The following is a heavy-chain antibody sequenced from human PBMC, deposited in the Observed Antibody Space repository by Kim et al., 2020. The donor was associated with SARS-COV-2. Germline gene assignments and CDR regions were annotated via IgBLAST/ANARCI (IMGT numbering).Heavy chain of an antibody. CDR1: GFTFTNYW. CDR3: ARVGRAAGTIWFDP. J-gene: IGHJ5*02. V-gene: IGHV3-7*03. D-gene: IGHD1-1*01. CDR2: IKQDGSEK. Sequence: GGSLRLSCAASGFTFTNYWMSWVRQAPGKGLEWVANIKQDGSEKYYVDSVKGRFTISRDNAKNALFLQMNNLRAEDTAVYYCARVGRAAGTIWFDPWGQGSLVTVSS.